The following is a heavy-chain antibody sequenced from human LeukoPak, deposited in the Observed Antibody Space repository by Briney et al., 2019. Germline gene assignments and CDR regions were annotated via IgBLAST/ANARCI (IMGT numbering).Heavy chain of an antibody. CDR2: FYSCGST. J-gene: IGHJ4*02. V-gene: IGHV4-39*07. CDR1: GGPISSSSYY. D-gene: IGHD6-13*01. CDR3: ARVSGIAAAGLDY. Sequence: SETLSLTCTVSGGPISSSSYYWGWIRQPPGKGLEYIGSFYSCGSTYYNPSLKSRVTISVDTSKNQFSLKLSSVTAADTAVYYCARVSGIAAAGLDYWGQGTLVTVSS.